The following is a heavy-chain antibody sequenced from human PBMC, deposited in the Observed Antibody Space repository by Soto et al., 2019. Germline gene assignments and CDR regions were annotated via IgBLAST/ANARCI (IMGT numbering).Heavy chain of an antibody. CDR1: GGSINEFY. CDR2: IYYSGRT. J-gene: IGHJ4*01. D-gene: IGHD6-6*01. CDR3: ARLGGVAARTFDY. V-gene: IGHV4-59*01. Sequence: SETLSLTCTASGGSINEFYWSWIRQPPGKGLEWIGYIYYSGRTDYNPSLRSRVTISVDPSKTQFSLNLRSVNTADTAVYYCARLGGVAARTFDYWGHGTLVTVSS.